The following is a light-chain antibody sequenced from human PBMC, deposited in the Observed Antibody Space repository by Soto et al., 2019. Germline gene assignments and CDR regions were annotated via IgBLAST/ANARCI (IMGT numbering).Light chain of an antibody. CDR3: RSYDRSVRVV. J-gene: IGLJ2*01. CDR1: SSNIGAGYD. CDR2: GNS. V-gene: IGLV1-40*01. Sequence: QSVLTQPPSVSGAPGQRVTISCTGSSSNIGAGYDVHWYQQLPGTAPKLLIYGNSNRPSGVPDRFSGSKSGTSASLAITGLQDVVETDYCCRSYDRSVRVVSGGGTKLTVL.